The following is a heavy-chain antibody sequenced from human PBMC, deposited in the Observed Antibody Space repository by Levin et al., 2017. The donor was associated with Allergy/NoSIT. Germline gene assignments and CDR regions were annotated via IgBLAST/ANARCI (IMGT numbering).Heavy chain of an antibody. J-gene: IGHJ2*01. Sequence: GGSLRLSCAASGFTFSDYYMSWIRQAPGKGLEWVSYISSSGTTRHYADSVKGRFTISRDNAKNSLYLQMNSLRAEDTAVYYCARDEGVAVIDWYFDLWGRGTLVTVSS. CDR2: ISSSGTTR. D-gene: IGHD2/OR15-2a*01. CDR3: ARDEGVAVIDWYFDL. V-gene: IGHV3-11*01. CDR1: GFTFSDYY.